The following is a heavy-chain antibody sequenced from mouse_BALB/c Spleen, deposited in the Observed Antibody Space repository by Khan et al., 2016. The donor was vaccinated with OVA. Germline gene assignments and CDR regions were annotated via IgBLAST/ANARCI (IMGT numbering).Heavy chain of an antibody. CDR2: INPTSGYT. Sequence: QVQLQQSGAALAKPGASVKMSCKASGYTFSTYWMHWVKQRPGQGPEWIGYINPTSGYTDYNEKFKDKATLSADKSSSTAYMQLSRLTSEDSAVYYCTRDRSDYWGQGTTLTVSS. CDR1: GYTFSTYW. J-gene: IGHJ2*01. CDR3: TRDRSDY. V-gene: IGHV1-7*01.